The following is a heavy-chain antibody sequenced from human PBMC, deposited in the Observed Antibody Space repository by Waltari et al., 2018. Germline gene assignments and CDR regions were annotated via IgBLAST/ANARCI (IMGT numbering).Heavy chain of an antibody. V-gene: IGHV4-59*01. CDR1: GGSISSYY. J-gene: IGHJ4*02. CDR3: ARSKTYYYDSSGLGGPYYFDY. CDR2: IYYSGST. Sequence: QVQLQESGPGLVKPSETLSLTCTVSGGSISSYYWSWIRPPPGTGREWIGYIYYSGSTNYNPSLKSRVTISVDTSKNQFSLKLSSVTAADTAVYYCARSKTYYYDSSGLGGPYYFDYWGQGTLVTVSS. D-gene: IGHD3-22*01.